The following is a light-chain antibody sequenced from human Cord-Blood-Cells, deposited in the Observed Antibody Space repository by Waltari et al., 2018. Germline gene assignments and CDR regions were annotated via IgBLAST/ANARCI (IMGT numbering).Light chain of an antibody. CDR2: WAS. V-gene: IGKV4-1*01. CDR1: QSVLYSSNNKNY. CDR3: QQYYSTWT. Sequence: DIVMTQSPDSLAVSLGERATINCKSSQSVLYSSNNKNYLAWYQQKPGQPPKLLIYWASTRESGVPDRFCGSGSGTDFTLTISSLQAEDVAVYYCQQYYSTWTFGQGTKVEIK. J-gene: IGKJ1*01.